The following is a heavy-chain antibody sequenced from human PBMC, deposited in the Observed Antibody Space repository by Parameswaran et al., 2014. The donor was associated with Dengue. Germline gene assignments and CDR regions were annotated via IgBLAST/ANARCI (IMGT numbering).Heavy chain of an antibody. J-gene: IGHJ4*02. CDR3: ARGYCSSTSCYTTTGIDY. D-gene: IGHD2-2*02. Sequence: RWIRQPPGKGLEWVSAISGSGGSTYYADSVKGRFTISRDNAKNSLYLQMNSLRAEDTAVYYCARGYCSSTSCYTTTGIDYWGQGTLVTVSS. CDR2: ISGSGGST. V-gene: IGHV3-23*01.